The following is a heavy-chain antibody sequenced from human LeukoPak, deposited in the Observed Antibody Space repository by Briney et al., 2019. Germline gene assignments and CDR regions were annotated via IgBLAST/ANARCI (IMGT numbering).Heavy chain of an antibody. CDR1: GFTFSSHW. Sequence: GGSLRLSCAASGFTFSSHWMHWVRQAPGKGLVWVSRINSDGSSISYADSVKGRFTISRDNAKNTVYLEMNSLSVEDTATYYCIRDFRSADLWGQGTLVTVTS. J-gene: IGHJ5*02. V-gene: IGHV3-74*01. CDR2: INSDGSSI. CDR3: IRDFRSADL.